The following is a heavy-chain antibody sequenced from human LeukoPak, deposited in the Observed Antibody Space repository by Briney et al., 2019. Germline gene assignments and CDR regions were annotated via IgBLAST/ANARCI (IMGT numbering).Heavy chain of an antibody. Sequence: GGSLRLSCAASGFTFNNYAMTWVRQAPGKGLEWVSSISGSGANIYYADSVKGRFTVSRDNSKNTVYLQMNSLRAEDTAVYYCARELREHGVFDIWGQGTMVTVSS. J-gene: IGHJ3*02. V-gene: IGHV3-23*01. CDR3: ARELREHGVFDI. CDR1: GFTFNNYA. CDR2: ISGSGANI. D-gene: IGHD1-26*01.